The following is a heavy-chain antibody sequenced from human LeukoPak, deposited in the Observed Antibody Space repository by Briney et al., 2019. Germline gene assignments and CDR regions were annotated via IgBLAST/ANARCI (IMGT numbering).Heavy chain of an antibody. CDR3: ATETIAAAGIYYFDY. J-gene: IGHJ4*02. CDR2: FDPEGGET. Sequence: ASVKVSCKVSGYTLTELSMHWVRQAPGKGLEWIGGFDPEGGETIYAQKFQGRVTMTEDTSTDTAYMELSSLRSEDTAVYYCATETIAAAGIYYFDYWGQGTLVTVSS. D-gene: IGHD6-13*01. CDR1: GYTLTELS. V-gene: IGHV1-24*01.